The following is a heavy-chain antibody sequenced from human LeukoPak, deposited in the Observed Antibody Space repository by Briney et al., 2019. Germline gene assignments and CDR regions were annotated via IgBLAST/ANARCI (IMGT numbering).Heavy chain of an antibody. CDR2: IRNKANSYAT. CDR3: TRVYSYGYDF. J-gene: IGHJ4*02. Sequence: GGSLRLSCAASGFTFGASTMHWVRQASGKGLEWGGHIRNKANSYATAYAASVKGRFTISRDDLKTTAYLRMNSLKTEDTAVYYSTRVYSYGYDFWGQGTLVTVSS. V-gene: IGHV3-73*01. CDR1: GFTFGAST. D-gene: IGHD5-18*01.